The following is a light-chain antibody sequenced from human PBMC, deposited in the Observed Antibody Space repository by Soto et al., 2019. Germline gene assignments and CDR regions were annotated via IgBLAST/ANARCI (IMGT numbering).Light chain of an antibody. CDR2: WAS. J-gene: IGKJ2*01. V-gene: IGKV4-1*01. CDR3: QQYYTTPHT. Sequence: DIVMTQSPDSLAVSLGERATINCKSSQSVLYSSNNKNYLAWYQQKPGQTPKLLIYWASTRESGVPDRFSGSGSGTDFTLTISTLQAADVAVYYCQQYYTTPHTFGQGTKLELK. CDR1: QSVLYSSNNKNY.